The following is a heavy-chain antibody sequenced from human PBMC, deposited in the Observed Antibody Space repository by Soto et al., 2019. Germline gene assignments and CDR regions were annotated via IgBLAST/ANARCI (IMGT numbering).Heavy chain of an antibody. J-gene: IGHJ5*02. CDR2: IYYSGST. V-gene: IGHV4-39*01. CDR1: GGSISSSSYY. CDR3: ARHVRVRGVYSGWFDP. D-gene: IGHD3-10*01. Sequence: QLQLQESGPGLVKPSETLSLTCTVSGGSISSSSYYWGWIRQPPGKGLEWIGSIYYSGSTYYNPSLKSRVPRSVDTSKNQFSLKLSSVTAADTAWYYCARHVRVRGVYSGWFDPWGQGTLVTVSS.